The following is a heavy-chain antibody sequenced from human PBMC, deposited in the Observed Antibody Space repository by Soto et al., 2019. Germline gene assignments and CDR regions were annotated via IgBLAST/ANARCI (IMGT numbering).Heavy chain of an antibody. D-gene: IGHD5-12*01. Sequence: QLQLQESGSGLVKPSQTLSLTCAVSGGSISSGGYSWSWIRQPPGKGLEWIGYIYHSGSTYYNPSLKSRVTLSVGRPTHQFSLKLSSVTAADTAVYYCAAGGGLPRYYWGQGTLVTVSS. CDR3: AAGGGLPRYY. CDR1: GGSISSGGYS. V-gene: IGHV4-30-2*01. CDR2: IYHSGST. J-gene: IGHJ4*02.